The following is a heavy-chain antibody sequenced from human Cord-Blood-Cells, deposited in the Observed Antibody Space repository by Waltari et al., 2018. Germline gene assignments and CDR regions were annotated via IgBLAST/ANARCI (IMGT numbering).Heavy chain of an antibody. J-gene: IGHJ3*02. CDR3: ASDFWSGYYAFDI. Sequence: EVQLVESGGGLVQPGGSLRPSCAAPGFTFSSYEMNWVPQAPGKGLEWVSYISSSGSTIYYADSVKGRFTISRDNAKNSLYLQMNSLRAEDTAVYYCASDFWSGYYAFDIWGQGTMDTVSS. V-gene: IGHV3-48*03. CDR2: ISSSGSTI. CDR1: GFTFSSYE. D-gene: IGHD3-3*01.